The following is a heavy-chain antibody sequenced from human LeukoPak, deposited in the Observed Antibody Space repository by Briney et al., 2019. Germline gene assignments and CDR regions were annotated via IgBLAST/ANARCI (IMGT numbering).Heavy chain of an antibody. Sequence: GGTLRLSCTASGFTFSSYGMNWVRQAPGKGLEWVSGITGRGEHMFCAGSVKGRFTISRDNSKNTLYLQMNSLRAEDTAVYYCAKDRRLAAFDYGGQGTLVTVSS. CDR1: GFTFSSYG. CDR2: ITGRGEHM. J-gene: IGHJ4*02. D-gene: IGHD6-25*01. CDR3: AKDRRLAAFDY. V-gene: IGHV3-23*01.